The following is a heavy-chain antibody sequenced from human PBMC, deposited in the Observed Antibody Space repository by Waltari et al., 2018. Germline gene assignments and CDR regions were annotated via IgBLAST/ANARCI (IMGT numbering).Heavy chain of an antibody. J-gene: IGHJ4*02. CDR1: GFSFSEYE. CDR2: ISGSGSTI. Sequence: EVHLVESGGGLVQPGGSLRLSCVASGFSFSEYEMNWVRQAPGKGLEWLSYISGSGSTIYYADSMKGRFTVSRDNAKNSLYLQLNSLRAEDTAVYYCAQAVPAAIDYWGQGTLVTVSS. CDR3: AQAVPAAIDY. V-gene: IGHV3-48*03. D-gene: IGHD2-2*01.